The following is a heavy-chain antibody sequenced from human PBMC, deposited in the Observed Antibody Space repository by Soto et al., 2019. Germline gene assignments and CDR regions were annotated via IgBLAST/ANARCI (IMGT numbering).Heavy chain of an antibody. D-gene: IGHD6-19*01. Sequence: QVQLQESGPGLVKPSQTLSLTCTVSGGSISSGGYYWSWIRQHPGKGLEWIGYIYYSGSTYYNPSPKRRFTRTVDASKHHFSLKLSSVTAGDTAVYYCAREGGGQWLVRNYFDYWGQGTLVTVSS. J-gene: IGHJ4*02. CDR1: GGSISSGGYY. CDR3: AREGGGQWLVRNYFDY. CDR2: IYYSGST. V-gene: IGHV4-31*03.